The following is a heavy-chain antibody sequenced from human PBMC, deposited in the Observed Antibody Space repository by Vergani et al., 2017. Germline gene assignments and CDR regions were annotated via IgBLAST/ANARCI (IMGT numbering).Heavy chain of an antibody. Sequence: EVQLLESGGGLVQPGGSLRLSCAASGFTFSSYAMSWVRQAPGKGLEWVSAIRGSAGSTYYADSVKGRLTISRDNSKNTLYLQMNSLRAEDTAVYYCAKAVHSYGPFNYWGQGTLVTVSS. V-gene: IGHV3-23*01. D-gene: IGHD5-18*01. CDR3: AKAVHSYGPFNY. CDR1: GFTFSSYA. J-gene: IGHJ4*02. CDR2: IRGSAGST.